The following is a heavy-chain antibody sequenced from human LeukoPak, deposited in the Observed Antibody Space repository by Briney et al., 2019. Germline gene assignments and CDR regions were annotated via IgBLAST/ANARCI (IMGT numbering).Heavy chain of an antibody. CDR3: ARGGYSYGFSY. CDR2: INHSGST. V-gene: IGHV4-34*01. J-gene: IGHJ4*02. CDR1: GGSFSGYY. D-gene: IGHD5-18*01. Sequence: SETLSLTCAVYGGSFSGYYWSWIRQPPGKGLEWIGEINHSGSTNYNPSLKSRVTISVDTSKNQFSLKLSSVTAADTAVYYCARGGYSYGFSYWGQGTLVIVSS.